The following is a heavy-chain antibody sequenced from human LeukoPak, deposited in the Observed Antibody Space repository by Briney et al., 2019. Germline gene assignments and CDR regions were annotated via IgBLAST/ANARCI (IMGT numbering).Heavy chain of an antibody. J-gene: IGHJ6*03. CDR2: ISANAVST. CDR1: RFTFSSYT. CDR3: ASMPSTEIYYFYYMDV. Sequence: RPGGSLRLSCADSRFTFSSYTMNWVRQAPGKGLEWVSGISANAVSTYYADSVKGRFTISRDNSKNTLYLHMYRLGTEDTAVYYCASMPSTEIYYFYYMDVWGKGTTVTVSS. D-gene: IGHD2-2*01. V-gene: IGHV3-23*01.